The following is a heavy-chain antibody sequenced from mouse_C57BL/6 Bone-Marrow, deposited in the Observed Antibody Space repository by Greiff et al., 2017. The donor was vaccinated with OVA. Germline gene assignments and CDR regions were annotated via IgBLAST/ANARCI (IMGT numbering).Heavy chain of an antibody. CDR2: ISYDGSN. V-gene: IGHV3-6*01. CDR1: GYSITSGYY. D-gene: IGHD2-1*01. CDR3: ATFYFYYAMDY. Sequence: DVHLVESGPGLVKPSQSLSLTCSVTGYSITSGYYWNWIRQFPGNKLEWMGYISYDGSNNYNPSLKNRISNTRDTSKNQFFLKLNSVTTEDTATYYCATFYFYYAMDYWGQGTSVTVSS. J-gene: IGHJ4*01.